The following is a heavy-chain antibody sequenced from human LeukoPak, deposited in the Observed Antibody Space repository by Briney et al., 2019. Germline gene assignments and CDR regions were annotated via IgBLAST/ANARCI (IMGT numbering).Heavy chain of an antibody. J-gene: IGHJ4*02. CDR1: GGSFSSYY. CDR2: IYYSGST. V-gene: IGHV4-59*01. Sequence: PSETLSLTCTVSGGSFSSYYWSWIRQPPGKGLVWIGYIYYSGSTNYNPSLKSRVTMSIDTSKNQFSLQLTSVTAADTAVYFCTRGGSNFDYWGQGTLVTVSS. CDR3: TRGGSNFDY. D-gene: IGHD3-10*01.